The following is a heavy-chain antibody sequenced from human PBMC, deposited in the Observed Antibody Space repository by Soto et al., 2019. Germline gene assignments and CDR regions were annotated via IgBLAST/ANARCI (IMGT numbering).Heavy chain of an antibody. CDR3: ARAITRTSHYTRGY. CDR2: IWYDGSNK. CDR1: GFTFSSYD. D-gene: IGHD2-2*01. V-gene: IGHV3-33*01. Sequence: GGSLRLSCAASGFTFSSYDTHWVRQAPGKGLEWVAVIWYDGSNKYYADSVKGRFTISRDNSKNMLYLQMNSLRAEDTAVYYCARAITRTSHYTRGYWGQGTLVTVS. J-gene: IGHJ4*02.